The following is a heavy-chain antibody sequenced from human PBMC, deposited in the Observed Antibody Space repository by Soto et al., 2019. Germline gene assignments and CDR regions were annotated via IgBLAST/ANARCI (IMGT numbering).Heavy chain of an antibody. Sequence: QVQLVESGGGVVQPGRSLRLSCAASGFSFSTYGMHWVRQAPGKGLEWVAVISYDGSNKYYADSVKGRFTISRDNSKNTLYLQMNSLRAEDTAVFYCAKDRAAAAHYYYYGGMDVWGQGTTVTVSS. CDR3: AKDRAAAAHYYYYGGMDV. CDR2: ISYDGSNK. D-gene: IGHD6-13*01. J-gene: IGHJ6*02. CDR1: GFSFSTYG. V-gene: IGHV3-30*18.